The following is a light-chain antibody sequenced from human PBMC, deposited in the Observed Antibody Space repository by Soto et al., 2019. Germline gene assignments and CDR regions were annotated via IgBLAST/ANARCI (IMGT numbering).Light chain of an antibody. V-gene: IGKV1-39*01. CDR2: AAS. J-gene: IGKJ2*01. CDR1: QSITRY. CDR3: QQSYSTPYT. Sequence: DIQMTQSPSSLSASVGDRVTITCRANQSITRYLNWFQHKPGKAPELLLYAASSLQTGVPSRFSGSGSGTDFTLTISSLHPEDFATYYCQQSYSTPYTFGQGTNLEIK.